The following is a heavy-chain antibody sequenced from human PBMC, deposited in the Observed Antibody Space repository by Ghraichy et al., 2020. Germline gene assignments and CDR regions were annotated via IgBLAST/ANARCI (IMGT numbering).Heavy chain of an antibody. D-gene: IGHD1-26*01. CDR2: IRSETYGGTT. CDR3: TSQTAYVGTGLWDYRMDV. Sequence: GESLNISCTSSGFTFGDYGMSWFCQAPGKGLEWVGFIRSETYGGTTNYAASVKARFTISRDDSKGVAYLQMRSLRTADTAVYYCTSQTAYVGTGLWDYRMDVWGQGTTVTVSS. CDR1: GFTFGDYG. J-gene: IGHJ6*02. V-gene: IGHV3-49*03.